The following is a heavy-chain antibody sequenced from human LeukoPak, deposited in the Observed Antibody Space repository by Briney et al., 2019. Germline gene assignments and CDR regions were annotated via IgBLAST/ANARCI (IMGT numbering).Heavy chain of an antibody. Sequence: GGSLRLSCAASGFPFSSHWVSWFRQSPGKGLEWVAHINQDGSEEYYVDSVKGRFTISRDNARNSQFLQMSNLRTEDTAVYYCASGGGWVFFNWGQGTLVTVSS. CDR1: GFPFSSHW. CDR3: ASGGGWVFFN. CDR2: INQDGSEE. V-gene: IGHV3-7*01. D-gene: IGHD6-19*01. J-gene: IGHJ4*02.